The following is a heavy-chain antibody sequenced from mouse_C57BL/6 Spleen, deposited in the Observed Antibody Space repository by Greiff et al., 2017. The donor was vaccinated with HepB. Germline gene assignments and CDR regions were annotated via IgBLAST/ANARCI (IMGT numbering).Heavy chain of an antibody. Sequence: VKLQQPGAELVRPGSSVKLSCKASGYTFTSYWMHWVKQRPIQGLEWIGNIDPSDSETHYNQKFKDKATLTVDKSSSTAYMQLSSLTSEDSAVYYCAREEDYAMDYWGQGTSVTVSS. V-gene: IGHV1-52*01. CDR3: AREEDYAMDY. CDR1: GYTFTSYW. CDR2: IDPSDSET. J-gene: IGHJ4*01.